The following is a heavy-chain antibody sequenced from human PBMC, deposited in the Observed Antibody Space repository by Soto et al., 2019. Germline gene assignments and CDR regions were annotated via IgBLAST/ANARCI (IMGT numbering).Heavy chain of an antibody. CDR3: VREELNCGGDCFVH. D-gene: IGHD2-21*01. Sequence: PGGSLRLSCAASGFTFSSYEMNWVRQAPGKGLEWVSYIGDSGSLIHYAESVRGRFTVSRDNAENLLHLQMDSLRAEDTAVYYCVREELNCGGDCFVHWGQGTKVTVSS. CDR2: IGDSGSLI. V-gene: IGHV3-48*03. CDR1: GFTFSSYE. J-gene: IGHJ4*02.